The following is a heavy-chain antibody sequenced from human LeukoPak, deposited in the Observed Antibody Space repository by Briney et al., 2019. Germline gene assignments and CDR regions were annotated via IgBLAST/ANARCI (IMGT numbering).Heavy chain of an antibody. V-gene: IGHV1-8*01. Sequence: ASVKVSCKTSGYTFTSYDINWVRQAAGQGLEWMGWINPNSGRTGYAQKFQGRVTMTADTSIRTAYMELSSLRFDDTAIHYCASGRSGLAAAGTYDYWGQGTLITVSS. CDR1: GYTFTSYD. CDR3: ASGRSGLAAAGTYDY. D-gene: IGHD6-13*01. J-gene: IGHJ4*02. CDR2: INPNSGRT.